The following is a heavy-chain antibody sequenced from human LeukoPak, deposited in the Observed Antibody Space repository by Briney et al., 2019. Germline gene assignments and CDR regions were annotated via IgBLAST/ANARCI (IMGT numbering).Heavy chain of an antibody. CDR2: INHSGST. V-gene: IGHV4-39*07. J-gene: IGHJ4*02. Sequence: SETLSLTCTVSGGSISSSNYYWGWIRQPPGKGLEWIGEINHSGSTNYNPSLKSRVTISVDTSKNQFSLKLSSVTAADTAVYYCARGPRPTYYYGSGSYYSYWGQGTLVTVSS. CDR3: ARGPRPTYYYGSGSYYSY. D-gene: IGHD3-10*01. CDR1: GGSISSSNYY.